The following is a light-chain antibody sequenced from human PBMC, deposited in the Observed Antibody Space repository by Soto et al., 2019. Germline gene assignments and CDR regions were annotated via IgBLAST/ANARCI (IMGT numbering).Light chain of an antibody. J-gene: IGKJ2*01. V-gene: IGKV3-15*01. CDR1: QSVSSN. Sequence: EIVMTQSPATLSVSPGERATLSCMDSQSVSSNLAWYQQKPGQAPRLLLYGASTRATGIPARFSGSGSGREFTLTISSLQSEDFAVYYCQQYNNCPPEMYTFGQGTKLEIK. CDR3: QQYNNCPPEMYT. CDR2: GAS.